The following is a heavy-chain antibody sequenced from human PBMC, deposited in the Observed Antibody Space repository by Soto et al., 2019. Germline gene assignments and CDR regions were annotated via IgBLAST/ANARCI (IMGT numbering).Heavy chain of an antibody. J-gene: IGHJ4*02. D-gene: IGHD5-12*01. V-gene: IGHV4-39*01. CDR2: IHYGGST. CDR3: ARGIGYYFDY. Sequence: PSETLSLTCTVSGGSISSSSYYWGWIRQPPGKGLECIGNIHYGGSTYYSPSLMSRVTISVDTSKNQFPLKLSSVTAADSAVYYCARGIGYYFDYWGQGTLVTVSS. CDR1: GGSISSSSYY.